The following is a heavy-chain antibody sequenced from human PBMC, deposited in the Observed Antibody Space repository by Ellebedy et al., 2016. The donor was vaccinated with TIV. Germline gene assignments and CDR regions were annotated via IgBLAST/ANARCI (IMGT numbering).Heavy chain of an antibody. D-gene: IGHD6-19*01. V-gene: IGHV3-30*18. CDR2: ISNDGSDK. J-gene: IGHJ5*02. CDR3: AKDKAMWPLAVAANLFDP. CDR1: GLTFSSHA. Sequence: PGGSLRLSCAASGLTFSSHAMSWVRQAPGKGLEWVAVISNDGSDKYYADSVKGRFSISRDNSGSTLYLEMNSLRTEDTAVYYCAKDKAMWPLAVAANLFDPWGQGTLVIASS.